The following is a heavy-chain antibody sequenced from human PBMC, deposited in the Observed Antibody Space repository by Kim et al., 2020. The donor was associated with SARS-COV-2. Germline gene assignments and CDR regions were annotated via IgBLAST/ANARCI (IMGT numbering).Heavy chain of an antibody. J-gene: IGHJ4*02. D-gene: IGHD2-2*01. CDR3: VKGVVVPSPLMELDY. CDR1: GFTFSSYA. CDR2: ISSNGGST. Sequence: GGSLRLSCSASGFTFSSYAMHWVRQAPGKGLEYVSAISSNGGSTYYADSVKGRFTISRDNSKNTLYLQMSSLRAEDTAVYYCVKGVVVPSPLMELDYWGQGTLVTVSS. V-gene: IGHV3-64D*06.